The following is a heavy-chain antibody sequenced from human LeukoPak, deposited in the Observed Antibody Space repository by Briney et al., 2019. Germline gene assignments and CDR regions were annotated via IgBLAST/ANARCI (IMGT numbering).Heavy chain of an antibody. V-gene: IGHV3-7*01. CDR3: ARDPIFGSGSQYYFDY. D-gene: IGHD3-10*01. CDR2: IKQDGSEK. Sequence: EPGGSLRLSCAASGFTFSSYGMHWVRQAPGKGLEWVANIKQDGSEKYYVDSVKGRFTISRDNAKNSLYLQMNSLRAEDTAVYYCARDPIFGSGSQYYFDYWGQGTLVTVSS. J-gene: IGHJ4*02. CDR1: GFTFSSYG.